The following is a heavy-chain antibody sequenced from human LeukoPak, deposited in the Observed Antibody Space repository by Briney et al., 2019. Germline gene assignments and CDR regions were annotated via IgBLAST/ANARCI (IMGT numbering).Heavy chain of an antibody. CDR2: IYPGDSDT. CDR1: GYSFTNYW. V-gene: IGHV5-51*01. J-gene: IGHJ3*02. Sequence: GESLKISCKGSGYSFTNYWIGWVRQMPGKGLEWMGIIYPGDSDTRYSPSFQGQVTISADKSISTAYLQWSSLKASDTAMYYCARGVRAPAAPDAFDIWGQGTMVTVSS. CDR3: ARGVRAPAAPDAFDI. D-gene: IGHD2-2*01.